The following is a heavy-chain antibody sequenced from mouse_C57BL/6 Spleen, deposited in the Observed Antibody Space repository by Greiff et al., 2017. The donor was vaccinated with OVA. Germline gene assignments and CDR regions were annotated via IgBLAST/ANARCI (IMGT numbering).Heavy chain of an antibody. J-gene: IGHJ2*01. Sequence: EVQGVESGPELVKPGASVKISCKASGYSFTGYYMNWVKQSPEKSLEWIGEINPSTGGTTYNQKFKAKATLTVDKSSSTAYMQLKSLTSEDSAVYYCARSLDSSGYFDYWGQGTTLTVSS. V-gene: IGHV1-42*01. CDR3: ARSLDSSGYFDY. D-gene: IGHD3-2*02. CDR1: GYSFTGYY. CDR2: INPSTGGT.